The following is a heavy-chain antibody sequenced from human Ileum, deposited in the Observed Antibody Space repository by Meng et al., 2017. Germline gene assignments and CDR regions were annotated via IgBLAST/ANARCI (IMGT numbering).Heavy chain of an antibody. CDR1: GGSISSYNY. CDR3: ARHGSFHFDS. J-gene: IGHJ4*02. D-gene: IGHD1-14*01. Sequence: SETLSLTCVVSGGSISSYNYWRWVRQPPGKGLEWIGQIDLGGSPNYNPSLKSRVIMSIDKSKSQLSLRLTSVVAADTAVYYCARHGSFHFDSWGQGALVTVSS. CDR2: IDLGGSP. V-gene: IGHV4/OR15-8*02.